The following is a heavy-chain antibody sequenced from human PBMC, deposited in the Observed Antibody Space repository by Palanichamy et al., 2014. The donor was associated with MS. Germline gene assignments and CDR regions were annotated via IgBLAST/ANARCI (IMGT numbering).Heavy chain of an antibody. CDR3: ARGEVTTGWVLSGFDY. D-gene: IGHD4-17*01. CDR1: GGSISSSNW. Sequence: GLVKPSETLSLTCAVSGGSISSSNWWSWVRQPPGKGLEWIGEIYHSGSTNYNPSLKSRVTISVDKSKNQSSLKLSSVTAADTAVYYCARGEVTTGWVLSGFDYWGQGTLVTVSS. CDR2: IYHSGST. V-gene: IGHV4-4*02. J-gene: IGHJ4*02.